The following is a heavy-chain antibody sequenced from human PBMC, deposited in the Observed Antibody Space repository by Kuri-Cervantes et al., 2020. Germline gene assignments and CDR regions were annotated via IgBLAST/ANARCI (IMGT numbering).Heavy chain of an antibody. J-gene: IGHJ4*02. V-gene: IGHV3-30*07. CDR1: GFTFSSYA. CDR2: ISYDGSNK. CDR3: ASPGGDEGSFDY. Sequence: GESLKISCAASGFTFSSYAMHWVRQAPDKGLEWVAVISYDGSNKYYADSVKGRFTISRDNAKNSLYLQMNSLRAEDTAVYYCASPGGDEGSFDYWGQGTLVTVSS. D-gene: IGHD3-16*01.